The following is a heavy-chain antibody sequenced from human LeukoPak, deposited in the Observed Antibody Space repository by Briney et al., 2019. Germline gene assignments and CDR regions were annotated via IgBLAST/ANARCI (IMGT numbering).Heavy chain of an antibody. J-gene: IGHJ6*03. D-gene: IGHD3-10*01. CDR2: INHSGST. V-gene: IGHV4-38-2*02. CDR1: GYSISSGYY. Sequence: SETLSLTCTVSGYSISSGYYWGWIRQPPGKGLEWIGEINHSGSTKNNPSLKSRVTILVDTSKNQLSLKLSSVTAADTAVYYCARIRGFGADYYYYMDVWGKGTTVTVSS. CDR3: ARIRGFGADYYYYMDV.